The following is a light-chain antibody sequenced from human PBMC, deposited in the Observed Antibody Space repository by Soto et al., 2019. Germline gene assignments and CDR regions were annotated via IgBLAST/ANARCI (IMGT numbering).Light chain of an antibody. V-gene: IGKV1-39*01. Sequence: DIQVTQSPSSLAASVGERVTITCRTSQTIGIYVNWYQQKPGEAPRLLINAASSLPSGVPSRFSGTGSETEFALTITSLLPEDFATYYCQQTYIKPLTFGGGTK. CDR1: QTIGIY. J-gene: IGKJ4*02. CDR3: QQTYIKPLT. CDR2: AAS.